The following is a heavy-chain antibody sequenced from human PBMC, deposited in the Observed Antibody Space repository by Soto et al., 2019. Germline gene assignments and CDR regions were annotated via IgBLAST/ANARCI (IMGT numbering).Heavy chain of an antibody. D-gene: IGHD3-10*01. CDR1: GDTFNNYI. V-gene: IGHV1-69*16. CDR3: ANSPFEEGEIYYGFDV. J-gene: IGHJ6*02. CDR2: FIPFRDAA. Sequence: QVQLVQSGPEVKKPGSSVKVSCKASGDTFNNYIMSWVRQAPGQGVEWMGGFIPFRDAADYIQRFHGRLKITADASTSTVFMELSRLRSEDTAVYYSANSPFEEGEIYYGFDVWGQWTTVTVSS.